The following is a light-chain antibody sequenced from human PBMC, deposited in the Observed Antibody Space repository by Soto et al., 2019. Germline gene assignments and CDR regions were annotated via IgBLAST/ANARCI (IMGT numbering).Light chain of an antibody. Sequence: DIQVTQSPSSLSASVGDRVTITCRAIQSISNYLNWYQQKPGKAPKLLIYAASSMQSGVPSRFSGSGSETDFTLTISSLQPDDSATYYCQQSFSPLWTFGQGTKVEV. CDR3: QQSFSPLWT. CDR1: QSISNY. J-gene: IGKJ1*01. CDR2: AAS. V-gene: IGKV1-39*01.